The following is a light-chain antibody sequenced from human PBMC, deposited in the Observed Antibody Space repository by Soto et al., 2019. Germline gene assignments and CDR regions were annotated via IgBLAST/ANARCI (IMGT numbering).Light chain of an antibody. CDR1: QSVSNN. Sequence: IVMTQSPATLSVSPGERVTLSCRASQSVSNNLAWYLQKPGQAPRLLIYAASTRATGLPARFSGSGSGTQFTLTISSLQSEDFAVYYCQQYNNWPPLTFGGGTKVEIK. V-gene: IGKV3-15*01. CDR2: AAS. CDR3: QQYNNWPPLT. J-gene: IGKJ4*01.